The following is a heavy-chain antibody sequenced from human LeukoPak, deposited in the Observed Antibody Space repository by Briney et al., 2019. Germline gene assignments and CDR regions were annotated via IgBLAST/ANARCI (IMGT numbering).Heavy chain of an antibody. CDR3: ARRDHMDV. J-gene: IGHJ6*03. CDR2: FSYTGST. CDR1: GDSIIYNGYY. Sequence: SETLSLTCSVSGDSIIYNGYYWGWIHQPPGKGLEWIGSFSYTGSTFYNPSLKSRVTISVDTSKNQFSLKLNSLTAADTAVYFCARRDHMDVWGKGTTVTVSS. V-gene: IGHV4-39*01.